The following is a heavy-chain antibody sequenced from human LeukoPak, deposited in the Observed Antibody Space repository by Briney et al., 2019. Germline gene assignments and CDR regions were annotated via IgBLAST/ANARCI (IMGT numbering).Heavy chain of an antibody. Sequence: GESLRLSCAASGFTFSTYSMNWLRLAPGKGLEWVSVIYSGGSTYYADSVKGRFTISRDNSKNTLYLQMNSLRAEDTAVYYCARDKGNPPEYYYYGMDVWGQGTTVTVSS. D-gene: IGHD4-23*01. V-gene: IGHV3-53*01. CDR1: GFTFSTYS. CDR2: IYSGGST. CDR3: ARDKGNPPEYYYYGMDV. J-gene: IGHJ6*02.